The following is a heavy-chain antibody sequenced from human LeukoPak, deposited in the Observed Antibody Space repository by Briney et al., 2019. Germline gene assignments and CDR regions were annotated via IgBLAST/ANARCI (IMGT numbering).Heavy chain of an antibody. D-gene: IGHD3-10*01. CDR2: LYYSGST. J-gene: IGHJ4*02. CDR1: GGSISSSFHY. Sequence: SETLSLTCTVSGGSISSSFHYWHWIRQPPGEGLEWIGSLYYSGSTSYSPSLKSRVTMSVDTSKNRFSLKLSSVTAADTAVYYCARLYASGSLGTYYDYWGQGSLVSVST. V-gene: IGHV4-39*01. CDR3: ARLYASGSLGTYYDY.